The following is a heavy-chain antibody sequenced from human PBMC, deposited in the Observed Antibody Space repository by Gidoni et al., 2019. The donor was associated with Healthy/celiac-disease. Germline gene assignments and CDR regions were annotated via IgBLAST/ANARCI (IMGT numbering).Heavy chain of an antibody. V-gene: IGHV1-69*01. D-gene: IGHD3-16*01. CDR3: AREAGGHYYYGMDV. J-gene: IGHJ6*02. CDR2: IIPIFGTA. CDR1: GGTFSSYA. Sequence: QVQLVQSGAEVKKLGSSVKFSCKASGGTFSSYATSWVRQAPGQGLEWMGGIIPIFGTANYAQKFQGRVTITADESTSTAYMELSSLRSEDTAVYYCAREAGGHYYYGMDVWGQGTTVTVSS.